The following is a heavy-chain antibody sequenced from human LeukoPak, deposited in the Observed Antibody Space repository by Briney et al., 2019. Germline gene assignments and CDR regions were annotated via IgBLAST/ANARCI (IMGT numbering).Heavy chain of an antibody. V-gene: IGHV4-59*01. CDR2: IYYSGST. CDR3: AMSRDDYGDLLFDY. J-gene: IGHJ4*02. D-gene: IGHD4-17*01. CDR1: GGSISSYY. Sequence: PSETLSLTCTVSGGSISSYYWSWIRQPPGKGLEWIGYIYYSGSTNYNPSLKSRVTISVDMSKNQFSLKLSSVTAADTAVYYCAMSRDDYGDLLFDYWGQGTLVTVSS.